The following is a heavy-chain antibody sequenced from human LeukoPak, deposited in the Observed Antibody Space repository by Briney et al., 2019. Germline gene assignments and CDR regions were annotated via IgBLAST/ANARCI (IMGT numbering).Heavy chain of an antibody. V-gene: IGHV3-30*04. CDR3: ARERRLSD. J-gene: IGHJ4*02. CDR2: ISYDGSNK. CDR1: GFTFSSYA. D-gene: IGHD6-25*01. Sequence: GSLRLSCAASGFTFSSYAMHWVRQAPGKGLEWVAVISYDGSNKYYADSVKGRFTISRDNFKNTLYLQMNTLRAEDTAVYYCARERRLSDWGRGTLVVVSS.